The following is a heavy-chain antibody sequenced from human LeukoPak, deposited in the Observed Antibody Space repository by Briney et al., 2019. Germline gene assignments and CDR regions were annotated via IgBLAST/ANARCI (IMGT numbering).Heavy chain of an antibody. CDR1: GGSFSGYY. Sequence: SETLSLTCAVYGGSFSGYYWSWIRQPPGKGLEWIGEINHSGSTNYNPSLKSRVTISVDTSKNQFSLKLSSVTAADTAVYYCARSFPSEAGDYWGQGTLVTVSS. D-gene: IGHD6-13*01. J-gene: IGHJ4*02. CDR2: INHSGST. CDR3: ARSFPSEAGDY. V-gene: IGHV4-34*01.